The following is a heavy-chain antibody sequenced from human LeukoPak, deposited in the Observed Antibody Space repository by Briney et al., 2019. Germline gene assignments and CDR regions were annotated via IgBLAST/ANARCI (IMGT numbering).Heavy chain of an antibody. CDR3: ARAIAAAGDYYYYMDV. D-gene: IGHD6-13*01. CDR2: IYYSGST. CDR1: GGSISSSSYY. V-gene: IGHV4-39*07. J-gene: IGHJ6*03. Sequence: PSETLSLTCTVSGGSISSSSYYWGWIRQPPGKGLEWIGSIYYSGSTYYNPSLKSRVTISVDTSKNQFSLKLNSVTAADTAVYYCARAIAAAGDYYYYMDVWGQGTLVTVSS.